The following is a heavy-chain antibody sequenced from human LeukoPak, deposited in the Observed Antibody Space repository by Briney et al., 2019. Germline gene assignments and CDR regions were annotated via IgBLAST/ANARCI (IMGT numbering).Heavy chain of an antibody. V-gene: IGHV3-30-3*01. CDR2: TSSDLNVK. D-gene: IGHD6-13*01. CDR3: ARPMGGDSSSWYSINYYYYYGMDV. J-gene: IGHJ6*02. Sequence: GGSLRLSCAASGFTFRNYVIHWVRQAPGKGLEWVAVTSSDLNVKLYADSVKGRFTISRDNAKNSLYLQMNSLRAEDTAVYYCARPMGGDSSSWYSINYYYYYGMDVWGQGTTVTVSS. CDR1: GFTFRNYV.